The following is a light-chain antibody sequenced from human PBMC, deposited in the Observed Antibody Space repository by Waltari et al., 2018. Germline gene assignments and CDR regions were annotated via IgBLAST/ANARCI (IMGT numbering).Light chain of an antibody. J-gene: IGLJ1*01. Sequence: QSALTQAASVSGSPGQSITIPCTGTSSDAAGYNSVAWYQQHPGKAPKVLIYDVTNRPSGVSNRFSGSKSGNTASLTISGLQAEDEADYYCSAYTRSGTYVFGTGTKVTVL. CDR2: DVT. CDR3: SAYTRSGTYV. V-gene: IGLV2-14*03. CDR1: SSDAAGYNS.